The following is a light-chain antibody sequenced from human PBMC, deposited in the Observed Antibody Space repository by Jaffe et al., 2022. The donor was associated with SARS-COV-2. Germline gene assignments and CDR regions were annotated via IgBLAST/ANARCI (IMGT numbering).Light chain of an antibody. CDR2: ANN. V-gene: IGLV1-40*01. J-gene: IGLJ1*01. Sequence: QSVLTQPPSVSGAPWQRVTISCTGSSSNIGAHYDVHWYQQLPGTAPKLLIYANNNRPSGVPDRFSGSKSGTSASLAITGLQAEDEADYYCQSYDSSLSASVFGTGTRVTVL. CDR3: QSYDSSLSASV. CDR1: SSNIGAHYD.